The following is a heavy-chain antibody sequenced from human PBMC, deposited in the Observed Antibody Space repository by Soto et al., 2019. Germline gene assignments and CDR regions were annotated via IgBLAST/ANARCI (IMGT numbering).Heavy chain of an antibody. CDR1: GYSFSNYW. Sequence: GESLKISCKGSGYSFSNYWIAWLRQMPGKGLEWMGIIYPAASDARYSPSFQGQVTISVDNSISTAYLQWSSLKASDTAMYNWAXHSVGGVDVGCQGNAVTVSX. CDR2: IYPAASDA. J-gene: IGHJ6*01. CDR3: AXHSVGGVDV. V-gene: IGHV5-51*01. D-gene: IGHD1-26*01.